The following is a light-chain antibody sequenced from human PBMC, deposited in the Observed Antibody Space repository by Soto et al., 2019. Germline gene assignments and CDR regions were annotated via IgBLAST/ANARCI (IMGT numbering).Light chain of an antibody. CDR2: GAS. V-gene: IGKV1-5*01. CDR3: QQYYISSST. CDR1: QDIGRW. Sequence: DIQMTQSPSSLSASVGDRVTITCRASQDIGRWLDWYQQKPEKAPKVLIYGASNLQSGVPSRFSASGSGTEFSLTISSLQADDFATYYCQQYYISSSTFGQGTKVDI. J-gene: IGKJ1*01.